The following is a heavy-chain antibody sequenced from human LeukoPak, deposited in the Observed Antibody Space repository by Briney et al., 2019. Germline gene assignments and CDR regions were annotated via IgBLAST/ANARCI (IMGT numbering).Heavy chain of an antibody. D-gene: IGHD1-26*01. CDR2: ISGLDGGT. CDR1: GFTFSSYS. V-gene: IGHV3-21*05. Sequence: GGSLRLSCAASGFTFSSYSMNWVRQAPGKGLEWVSYISGLDGGTHYADSVKGRFTISRDNAKNTLYLQMNSLRAEDTALYYCARDLSGAGDYWGQGTLLTVSS. J-gene: IGHJ4*02. CDR3: ARDLSGAGDY.